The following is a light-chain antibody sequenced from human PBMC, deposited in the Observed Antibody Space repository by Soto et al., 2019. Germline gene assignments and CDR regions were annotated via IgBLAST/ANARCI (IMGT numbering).Light chain of an antibody. CDR1: GSNSVSNT. CDR3: GPWDASLNGYV. CDR2: SNN. V-gene: IGLV1-44*01. Sequence: QSPLAKTPSASTTPGQTVSISCCGSGSNSVSNTVSGYQHLPGTAPKHLIYSNNQRPSGVPGRFSGSQSGTSASLAIIGFQSEDEADYYCGPWDASLNGYVFGTGTKVTVL. J-gene: IGLJ1*01.